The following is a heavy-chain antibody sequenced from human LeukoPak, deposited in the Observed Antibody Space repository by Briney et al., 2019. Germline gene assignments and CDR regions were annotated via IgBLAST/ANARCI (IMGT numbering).Heavy chain of an antibody. D-gene: IGHD3-22*01. CDR3: ARDVEDYYDSRPLDY. V-gene: IGHV1-2*02. J-gene: IGHJ4*02. CDR1: GYTFTGYY. Sequence: ASVKVSCKASGYTFTGYYMHWVRQAPGQGLEWMGWINPNSGGTNYAQKFQGRVTMTRDTSTSTAYMELRSLRSDDTAVYYCARDVEDYYDSRPLDYWGQGTLVTVSS. CDR2: INPNSGGT.